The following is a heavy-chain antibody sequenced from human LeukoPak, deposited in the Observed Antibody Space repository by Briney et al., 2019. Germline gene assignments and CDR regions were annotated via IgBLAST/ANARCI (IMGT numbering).Heavy chain of an antibody. Sequence: PGGSLRLSCAASGFTFSDYYMSWIRQAPGKGLVWVSRINSDASSTSYADSVKGRFTISRDNAKNTLYLQMNSLRAEDTAVYYCARVQGHPPNGLDVWGQGTMVTVSS. V-gene: IGHV3-74*01. CDR3: ARVQGHPPNGLDV. D-gene: IGHD2-8*01. CDR1: GFTFSDYY. J-gene: IGHJ3*01. CDR2: INSDASST.